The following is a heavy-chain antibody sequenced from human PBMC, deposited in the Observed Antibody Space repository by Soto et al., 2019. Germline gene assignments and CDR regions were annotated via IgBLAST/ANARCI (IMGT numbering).Heavy chain of an antibody. J-gene: IGHJ3*02. D-gene: IGHD3-10*01. CDR2: IYYSGST. V-gene: IGHV4-61*01. Sequence: ETLSLTCTVXAGPVSSGSYYWSWIRQPPGKGLEWIGYIYYSGSTNYNPSLKSRVTISVDTSKNQFSLKLSSVTAADTAVYYCARVVGDAFDIWGQGTMVTVSS. CDR1: AGPVSSGSYY. CDR3: ARVVGDAFDI.